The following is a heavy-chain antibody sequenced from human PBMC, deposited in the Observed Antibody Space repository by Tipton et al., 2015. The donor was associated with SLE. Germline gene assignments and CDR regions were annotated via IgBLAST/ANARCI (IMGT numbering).Heavy chain of an antibody. CDR2: INSDGSST. J-gene: IGHJ4*02. CDR1: GFTFSSYW. V-gene: IGHV3-74*01. CDR3: ATEGWGYYYDY. D-gene: IGHD3-22*01. Sequence: GSLRLSCAASGFTFSSYWMHWVRQAPGKGLVWVSRINSDGSSTSYADSVKGRFTISRDNAKNTLYLQMNSLRAEDTAVYYCATEGWGYYYDYWGQGTLVTVSS.